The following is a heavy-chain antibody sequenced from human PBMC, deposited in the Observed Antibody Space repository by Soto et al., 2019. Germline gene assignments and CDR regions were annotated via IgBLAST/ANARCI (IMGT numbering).Heavy chain of an antibody. V-gene: IGHV3-30*18. Sequence: GGSLRLSCAASGFTFSSYGMHWVRQAPGKGLEWVAVISYDGSNKYYADSVKGRFTISRDNSKNTLYLQMNSLRAEDTAVYYCAKDLMYSSSVWGQETLVTVPS. J-gene: IGHJ4*02. CDR1: GFTFSSYG. CDR3: AKDLMYSSSV. CDR2: ISYDGSNK. D-gene: IGHD6-6*01.